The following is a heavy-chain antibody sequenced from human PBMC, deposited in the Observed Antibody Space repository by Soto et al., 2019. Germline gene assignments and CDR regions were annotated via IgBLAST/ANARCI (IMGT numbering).Heavy chain of an antibody. Sequence: ASVKVSCKASGYTFTSYGISWLRQSAVQGLEWMGWISAYNGNTNYAQKLQGRVTMTTDTSTSTAYMELRSLRSDNTAVYYCARDAPYCTNGPGCWFDPWGQGTLVTVSS. D-gene: IGHD2-8*01. CDR1: GYTFTSYG. CDR3: ARDAPYCTNGPGCWFDP. V-gene: IGHV1-18*01. J-gene: IGHJ5*02. CDR2: ISAYNGNT.